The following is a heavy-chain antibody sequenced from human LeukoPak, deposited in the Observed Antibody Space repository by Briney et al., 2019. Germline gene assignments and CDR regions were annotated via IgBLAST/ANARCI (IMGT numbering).Heavy chain of an antibody. CDR3: AKDQGSYNC. CDR2: VSSSGGST. Sequence: GGSLRLSCAASGFTFSSYAMSWVRQAPGKGLEWVSGVSSSGGSTYYTDSVKGRFTISRDNSKNTLYLQMNSLRAEDTAVYYCAKDQGSYNCWGQGTLVTVSS. D-gene: IGHD1-26*01. J-gene: IGHJ4*02. CDR1: GFTFSSYA. V-gene: IGHV3-23*01.